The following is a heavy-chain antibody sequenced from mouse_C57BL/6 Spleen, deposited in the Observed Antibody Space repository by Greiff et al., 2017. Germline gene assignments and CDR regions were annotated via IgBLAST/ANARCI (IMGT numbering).Heavy chain of an antibody. D-gene: IGHD3-2*02. Sequence: QVQLQQSGAELVKPGASVKMSCKASGYTFTSYWITWVKQRPGQGLEWIGDLYPGSGSTNYNEKFKSKATLTVDTSSSTAYMQLSSLTSEDSAVYYCARMPTAQATAYWGQGTLVTVSA. J-gene: IGHJ3*01. CDR1: GYTFTSYW. CDR3: ARMPTAQATAY. CDR2: LYPGSGST. V-gene: IGHV1-55*01.